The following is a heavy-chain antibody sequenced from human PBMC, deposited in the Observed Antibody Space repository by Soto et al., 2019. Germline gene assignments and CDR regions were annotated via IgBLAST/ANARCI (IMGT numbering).Heavy chain of an antibody. D-gene: IGHD2-8*01. CDR3: ARDLPTNGDGMDV. V-gene: IGHV3-74*01. Sequence: VGSLRLSCAASGFTFSSYWMHWVRQAPGKGLVWVSRINSDGSSATYADSVKGRFTVSRDNAKNTLYPQMNSLRAEDTAVYYCARDLPTNGDGMDVWGQGTTVTVSS. CDR2: INSDGSSA. J-gene: IGHJ6*02. CDR1: GFTFSSYW.